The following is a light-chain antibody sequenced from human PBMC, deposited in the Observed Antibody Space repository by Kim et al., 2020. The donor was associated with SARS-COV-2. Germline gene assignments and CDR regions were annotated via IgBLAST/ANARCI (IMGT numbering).Light chain of an antibody. CDR3: SSRDSSGDHVV. CDR1: SLRKYY. Sequence: SSELTQDPAVSVALGQTIRLTCQGDSLRKYYATWYQQRPGPAPPLVLYGKYDRPSGIPDRFSGSTSGNTASLTITGAQAEDEGDYYCSSRDSSGDHVVFGGGTQLTVL. J-gene: IGLJ3*02. V-gene: IGLV3-19*01. CDR2: GKY.